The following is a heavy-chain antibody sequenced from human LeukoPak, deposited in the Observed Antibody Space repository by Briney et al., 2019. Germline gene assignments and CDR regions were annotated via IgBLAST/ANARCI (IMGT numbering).Heavy chain of an antibody. J-gene: IGHJ4*02. CDR2: ISGSGGST. CDR3: AKPIAVAGTGYFDY. Sequence: GGSLRLSCAASGFTFSNSWMTWVRQAPGEGLEWVSAISGSGGSTYYADSVKGRFTISRDNSKNTLYLQMNSLRAEDTAVYYCAKPIAVAGTGYFDYWGQGTLVTVSS. CDR1: GFTFSNSW. D-gene: IGHD6-19*01. V-gene: IGHV3-23*01.